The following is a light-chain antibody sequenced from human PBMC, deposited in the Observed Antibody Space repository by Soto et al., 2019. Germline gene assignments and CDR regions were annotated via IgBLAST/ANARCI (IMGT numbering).Light chain of an antibody. CDR1: QSVVSNY. V-gene: IGKV3-20*01. Sequence: EIVLSQSPGTLSLSPGERATLSCRASQSVVSNYLAWYQQKPGQAPRLLIHGASSRATGIPDRFSGSGSGTDFTLTISRLEPEDFAVYYCQQRGGSQTWTFDQGTKVEIK. J-gene: IGKJ1*01. CDR3: QQRGGSQTWT. CDR2: GAS.